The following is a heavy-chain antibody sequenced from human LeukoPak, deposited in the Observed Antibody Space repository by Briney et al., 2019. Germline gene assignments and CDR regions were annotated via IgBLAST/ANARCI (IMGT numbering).Heavy chain of an antibody. V-gene: IGHV4-61*08. CDR2: IYYSGST. CDR3: ARRRGYSYGLNWFDP. CDR1: GGSISSGDYY. J-gene: IGHJ5*02. Sequence: SETLSLTCTVSGGSISSGDYYWSWIRQPPGKGLEWIGYIYYSGSTNYNPSLKSRVTIPVDTSKNQFSLKLSSVTAADTAVYYCARRRGYSYGLNWFDPWGQGTLVTVSS. D-gene: IGHD5-18*01.